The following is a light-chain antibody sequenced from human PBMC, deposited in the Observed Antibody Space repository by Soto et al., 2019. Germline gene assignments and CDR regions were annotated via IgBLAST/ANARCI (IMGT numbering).Light chain of an antibody. CDR3: GSYTTRKTWV. V-gene: IGLV2-14*01. J-gene: IGLJ3*02. Sequence: QSVLTQPASVSGTPRQSITITCTGSNTDVGHDKFVSWYQPHPGKAPKLMIYDVSRRPSGISGRFSGSKSGNTAPLTISGLQAEDEADYYCGSYTTRKTWVFGGGTKVTVL. CDR1: NTDVGHDKF. CDR2: DVS.